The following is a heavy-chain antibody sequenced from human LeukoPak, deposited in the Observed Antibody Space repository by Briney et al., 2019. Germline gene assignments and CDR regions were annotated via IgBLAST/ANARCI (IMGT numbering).Heavy chain of an antibody. CDR2: IIPIFGTA. V-gene: IGHV1-69*05. Sequence: ASVKVSCKASGGTFSSYAISWVRQAPGQGLEWMGGIIPIFGTANYAQKFQGRVTITTDESTSTAYMELSSLRSEDTAVYYCAISQGTYYYDSSGPITTYRSLDYWGQETLVTVSS. CDR1: GGTFSSYA. CDR3: AISQGTYYYDSSGPITTYRSLDY. D-gene: IGHD3-22*01. J-gene: IGHJ4*02.